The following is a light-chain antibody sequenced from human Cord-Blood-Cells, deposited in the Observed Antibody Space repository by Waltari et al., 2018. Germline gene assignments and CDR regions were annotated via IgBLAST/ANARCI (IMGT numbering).Light chain of an antibody. J-gene: IGKJ2*03. CDR1: QSISSW. CDR3: QQDNSYSPYS. V-gene: IGKV1-5*03. CDR2: KAS. Sequence: DIQMTQSPSTLSASVGDRVTITCRASQSISSWLAWYQQKPGQAPKLLIYKASSLESGVPSRFSGSGSGTEFTLTISSLQPDDFATYYCQQDNSYSPYSFGQGTKPEIK.